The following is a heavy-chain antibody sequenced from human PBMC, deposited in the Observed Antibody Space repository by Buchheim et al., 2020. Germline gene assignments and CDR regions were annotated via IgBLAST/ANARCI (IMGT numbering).Heavy chain of an antibody. CDR2: ISSSSNTT. CDR1: GFTFRSYS. V-gene: IGHV3-48*01. CDR3: ARCRGYSYDYSDY. J-gene: IGHJ4*02. Sequence: EVQLVESGGGLVQPGGSLRLSCAASGFTFRSYSMNWVRQAPGKGLEWVSYISSSSNTTYYADSVKGRFTISRDNAKNSLYLQMNSLRAEDTAVYYCARCRGYSYDYSDYWGGGTL. D-gene: IGHD5-18*01.